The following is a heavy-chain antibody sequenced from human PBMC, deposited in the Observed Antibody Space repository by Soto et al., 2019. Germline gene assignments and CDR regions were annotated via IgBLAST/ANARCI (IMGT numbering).Heavy chain of an antibody. J-gene: IGHJ4*02. D-gene: IGHD2-15*01. V-gene: IGHV1-24*01. CDR3: ATDLVAATQAVFDY. CDR2: FDPEDGET. Sequence: ASVKVSCKVSGYTLTELSMHWVRQAPGKGLEWMGGFDPEDGETIYAQKFQGRVTMTEDTSTDTAYMELSSLRSEDTAVYYCATDLVAATQAVFDYWGKGTLVTVAS. CDR1: GYTLTELS.